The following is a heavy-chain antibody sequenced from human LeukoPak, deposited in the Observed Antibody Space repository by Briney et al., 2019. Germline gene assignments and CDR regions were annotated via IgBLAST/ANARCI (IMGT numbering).Heavy chain of an antibody. J-gene: IGHJ5*02. CDR3: ARDLGYCSGGSCYGQLFDP. CDR1: GFTFSSYA. Sequence: GGSLRLSCAASGFTFSSYAMHWVRQAPGKGLEWVAVISYGGINKYYADSVKGRFTISRDNSKNTLYLQMNSLRAEDTAVYYCARDLGYCSGGSCYGQLFDPWGQGTLVTVSS. D-gene: IGHD2-15*01. CDR2: ISYGGINK. V-gene: IGHV3-30*04.